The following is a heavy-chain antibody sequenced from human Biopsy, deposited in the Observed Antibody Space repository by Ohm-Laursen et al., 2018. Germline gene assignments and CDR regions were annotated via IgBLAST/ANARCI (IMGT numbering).Heavy chain of an antibody. J-gene: IGHJ1*01. D-gene: IGHD3-9*01. CDR2: NIPILGTG. V-gene: IGHV1-69*06. CDR1: GGTFSNYG. CDR3: ATKLTGYFHH. Sequence: AASVKVSCKAPGGTFSNYGVNWVRQAPGQGLEWLGGNIPILGTGNYAQKFQDRVTVAADTSTSTATMELRSLRSDDPAVYYCATKLTGYFHHWGQGTLVIVSS.